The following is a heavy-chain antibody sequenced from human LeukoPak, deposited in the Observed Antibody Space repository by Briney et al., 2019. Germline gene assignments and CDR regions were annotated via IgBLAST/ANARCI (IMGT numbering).Heavy chain of an antibody. Sequence: EASVKVSCKASGGTFSSYAISWVRQAPGQGLEWMGGIIPIFGTANYAQKFQGGVTITADESTSTAYMELSSLRSEDTAVYYCARDRDSSSWPDYYYYGMDVWGKGTTVTVSS. D-gene: IGHD6-13*01. CDR1: GGTFSSYA. J-gene: IGHJ6*04. CDR2: IIPIFGTA. CDR3: ARDRDSSSWPDYYYYGMDV. V-gene: IGHV1-69*13.